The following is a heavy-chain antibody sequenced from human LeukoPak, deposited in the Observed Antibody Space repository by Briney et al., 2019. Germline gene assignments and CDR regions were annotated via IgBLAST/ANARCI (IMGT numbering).Heavy chain of an antibody. CDR3: ARRVGSGWYYFGY. J-gene: IGHJ4*02. D-gene: IGHD6-19*01. V-gene: IGHV3-48*04. Sequence: PGGSLRLSCAASGFTFSIYSMNWVRQAPGKGLGWVSYIIISSRTIYYADSVKGRFTISRDNAKKSLYLQMNSLRAEDTGVYYCARRVGSGWYYFGYWGQGTLVTVSS. CDR1: GFTFSIYS. CDR2: IIISSRTI.